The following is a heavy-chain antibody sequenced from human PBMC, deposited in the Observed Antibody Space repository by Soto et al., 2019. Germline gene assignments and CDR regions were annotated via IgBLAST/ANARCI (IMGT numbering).Heavy chain of an antibody. CDR1: GYKVSTWHNFTSYW. Sequence: GESLKISCMGSGYKVSTWHNFTSYWIAWVRQMPGEGLEWMGIIYPGDSDTRYSPSLQGQVTISADKSISTAYLQWSSLKASDTAMYYCARASGSGSSYSPADAWGQGTLVTVSS. CDR3: ARASGSGSSYSPADA. J-gene: IGHJ5*02. CDR2: IYPGDSDT. V-gene: IGHV5-51*01. D-gene: IGHD3-10*01.